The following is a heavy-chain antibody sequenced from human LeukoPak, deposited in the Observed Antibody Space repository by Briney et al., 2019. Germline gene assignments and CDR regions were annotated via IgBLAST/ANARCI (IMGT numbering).Heavy chain of an antibody. CDR3: AKGLADYYDSSGYYTPDAFDI. D-gene: IGHD3-22*01. J-gene: IGHJ3*02. CDR2: ISWNSGSI. CDR1: GFTFSSYW. Sequence: GGSLRLACAASGFTFSSYWMSWVRQAPGKGLEWVSGISWNSGSIGYADSVKGRFTISRDNAKNSLYLQMNSLRAEDMALYYCAKGLADYYDSSGYYTPDAFDIWGQGTMVTVSS. V-gene: IGHV3-9*03.